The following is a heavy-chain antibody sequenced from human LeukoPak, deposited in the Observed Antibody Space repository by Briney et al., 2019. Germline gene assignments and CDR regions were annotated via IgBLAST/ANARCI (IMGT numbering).Heavy chain of an antibody. V-gene: IGHV3-23*01. CDR2: ISGSGGRT. J-gene: IGHJ4*02. Sequence: GGSLRLSCAASGFTFSTYAMTWVRQAPGKGLEWVSTISGSGGRTFYADSVKGRFAISRDDSKNTLYLQMNSLRAEDTAVYYCARVYNWNHFDYWGQGTLVTVSS. CDR1: GFTFSTYA. CDR3: ARVYNWNHFDY. D-gene: IGHD1-20*01.